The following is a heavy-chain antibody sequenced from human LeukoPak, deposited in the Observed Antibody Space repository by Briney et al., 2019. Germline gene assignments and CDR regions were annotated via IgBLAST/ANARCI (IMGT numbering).Heavy chain of an antibody. Sequence: ASVKVSCKASGYTFTSYDINWVRQATGQGLEWMGWMNPNSGNTGYAQKFQGRVTITRNTSISTAYMELSSLRSEDTAVYYCARVMSSTSSFYYYYYYMDVWGKGTTVTVSS. J-gene: IGHJ6*03. D-gene: IGHD2-2*01. CDR2: MNPNSGNT. CDR3: ARVMSSTSSFYYYYYYMDV. V-gene: IGHV1-8*03. CDR1: GYTFTSYD.